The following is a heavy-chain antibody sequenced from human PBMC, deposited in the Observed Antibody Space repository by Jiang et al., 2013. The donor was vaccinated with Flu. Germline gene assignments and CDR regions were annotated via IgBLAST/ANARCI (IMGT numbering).Heavy chain of an antibody. CDR2: IYAGDSNS. D-gene: IGHD4-17*01. Sequence: GAEVKKPGESLSISCQGSGYSFNTHWIAWVRQVPGKGLEWLGIIYAGDSNSRYSPSFQGQVTISADMTTSTAYLQWSSLKASDTAMYYCARGSGDDYGDYVHAFDIWGQGTMVTVSS. J-gene: IGHJ3*02. CDR1: GYSFNTHW. V-gene: IGHV5-51*01. CDR3: ARGSGDDYGDYVHAFDI.